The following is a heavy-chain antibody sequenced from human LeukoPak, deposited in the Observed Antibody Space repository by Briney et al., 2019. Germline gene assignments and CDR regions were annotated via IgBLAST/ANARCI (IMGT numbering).Heavy chain of an antibody. CDR2: INHSGST. V-gene: IGHV4-34*01. CDR1: GGSFSGYY. Sequence: SETLSLTCAVYGGSFSGYYWSWIRQPPGKGLEWIGEINHSGSTNYNPSLKSRVTISVDTSKNQFSLKLSSVTAADTAVYYCAGRGYSGYDFPDYFDYWGQGTLVTVSS. D-gene: IGHD5-12*01. J-gene: IGHJ4*02. CDR3: AGRGYSGYDFPDYFDY.